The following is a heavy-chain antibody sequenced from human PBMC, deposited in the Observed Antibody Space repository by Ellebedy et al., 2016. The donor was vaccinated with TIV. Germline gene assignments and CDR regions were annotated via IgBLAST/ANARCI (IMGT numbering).Heavy chain of an antibody. J-gene: IGHJ4*02. CDR1: GGSFSGYY. D-gene: IGHD3-10*01. CDR2: INHSGST. Sequence: SQTLSLTCAVYGGSFSGYYWSWIRQPPGKGLEWIGEINHSGSTNYNPSLKSRVTISVDTSKNQFSLKLSSVTAADTAVYYCARGARSVYYYGSGSYLIYFDYWGQGTLVTVSS. V-gene: IGHV4-34*01. CDR3: ARGARSVYYYGSGSYLIYFDY.